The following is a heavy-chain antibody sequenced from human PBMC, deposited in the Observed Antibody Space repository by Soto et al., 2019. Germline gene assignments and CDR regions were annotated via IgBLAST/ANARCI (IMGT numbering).Heavy chain of an antibody. CDR3: ARGPPNWGFDY. Sequence: ASVKVSCKASGYTFTNSGISWVRQAPGQGLEWMGWISTDNGNTNYAQHLQGRVSMTTDTSTSTAYMDLRSLRSDDTAVYYCARGPPNWGFDYWGQGTLVTVSS. CDR2: ISTDNGNT. CDR1: GYTFTNSG. V-gene: IGHV1-18*01. J-gene: IGHJ4*02. D-gene: IGHD7-27*01.